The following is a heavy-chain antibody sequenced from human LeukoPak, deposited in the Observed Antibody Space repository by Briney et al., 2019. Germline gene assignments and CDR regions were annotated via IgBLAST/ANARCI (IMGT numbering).Heavy chain of an antibody. Sequence: ASMRVSCKASGYTFTDYYVNWVRRAPGQGLEWMGWINPDSGATNYAQKFQDRVTMTRDTSISTAYMELSSLTSDDTAVYYCAAPPPGDYWGQGTLVTVSS. CDR1: GYTFTDYY. J-gene: IGHJ4*02. D-gene: IGHD7-27*01. CDR2: INPDSGAT. CDR3: AAPPPGDY. V-gene: IGHV1-2*02.